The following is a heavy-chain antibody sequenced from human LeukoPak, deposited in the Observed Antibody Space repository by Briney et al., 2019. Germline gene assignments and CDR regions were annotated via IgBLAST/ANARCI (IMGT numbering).Heavy chain of an antibody. D-gene: IGHD5-18*01. V-gene: IGHV5-51*01. CDR2: IYPADSDT. CDR1: GYKFTNYW. CDR3: ARLLFHGYGPNRYFDY. J-gene: IGHJ4*02. Sequence: GESLKISCKGSGYKFTNYWIGWVRQMPGKGLEWMGIIYPADSDTRYNPSFQGQVTISADRSFSTAYLQWSSLKASDTAMYYCARLLFHGYGPNRYFDYWGQGTLVTVSS.